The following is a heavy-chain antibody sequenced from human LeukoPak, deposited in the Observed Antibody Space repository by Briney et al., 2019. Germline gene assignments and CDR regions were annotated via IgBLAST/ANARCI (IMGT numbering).Heavy chain of an antibody. J-gene: IGHJ5*02. D-gene: IGHD3-3*01. Sequence: ASETLSLTCTVSGGSISSHYWSWIRQPPGKGLEWIGYIYYSGSTNYNPSLKSRVTISVDTSKNQFSLKLSSVTAADTAVYYCARELRSYYDFWSGYYTGYNWFDPWGQGTLVTVSS. CDR3: ARELRSYYDFWSGYYTGYNWFDP. V-gene: IGHV4-59*11. CDR2: IYYSGST. CDR1: GGSISSHY.